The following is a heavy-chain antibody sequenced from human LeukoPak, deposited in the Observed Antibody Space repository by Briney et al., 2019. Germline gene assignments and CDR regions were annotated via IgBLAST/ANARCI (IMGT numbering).Heavy chain of an antibody. V-gene: IGHV3-48*02. CDR2: IRSNGSPI. CDR1: GFTFSDYS. Sequence: GGSLRLSCAASGFTFSDYSMNWVRQAPGKGLEWVAYIRSNGSPIYYADSVKGRFTISRDNAKNSLYLQMNSLRDEDTAVYYCVRDPDALDFWGQGTPVTVSS. CDR3: VRDPDALDF. J-gene: IGHJ4*02.